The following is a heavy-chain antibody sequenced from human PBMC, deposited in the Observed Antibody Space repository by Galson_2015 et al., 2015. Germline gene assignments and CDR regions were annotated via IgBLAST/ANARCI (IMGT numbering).Heavy chain of an antibody. J-gene: IGHJ4*02. CDR1: GGTLSSYS. Sequence: VKVSCKASGGTLSSYSISWVRQAPGQGLEWMGRILPLLGVANYAQSFQERFNITADKFTGTVYMELSSLRSEDTAVYYCARGDYYGNSGYYHFDYWGQGTLVTVSS. CDR2: ILPLLGVA. V-gene: IGHV1-69*02. D-gene: IGHD3-22*01. CDR3: ARGDYYGNSGYYHFDY.